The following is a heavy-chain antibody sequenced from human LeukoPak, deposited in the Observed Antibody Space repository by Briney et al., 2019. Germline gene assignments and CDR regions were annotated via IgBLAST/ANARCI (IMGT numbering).Heavy chain of an antibody. CDR2: IYYSGST. V-gene: IGHV4-59*01. J-gene: IGHJ4*02. Sequence: SETLSLTCTVSGGSISSYYWSWIRQPPGKGLEWIGYIYYSGSTNYNPSLKSRVTISVDTSKNQFPLKLSSVTAADTAVYYCARDDYDILTGYYADYWGQGTLVTVSS. D-gene: IGHD3-9*01. CDR1: GGSISSYY. CDR3: ARDDYDILTGYYADY.